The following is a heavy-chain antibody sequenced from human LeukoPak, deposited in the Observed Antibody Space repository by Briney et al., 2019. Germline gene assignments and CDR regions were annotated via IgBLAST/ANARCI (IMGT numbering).Heavy chain of an antibody. J-gene: IGHJ4*02. Sequence: SETLSLTCSVSGGSISRSDHYWSWIRQPPGKGLEWIGNIYYNGITYYNPSLKSRVTMSVDTSKNQFSLKLSSVTAADTAVYYCARGDSSGYYSPPFDYWGQGTLVTVSS. D-gene: IGHD3-22*01. CDR1: GGSISRSDHY. CDR2: IYYNGIT. CDR3: ARGDSSGYYSPPFDY. V-gene: IGHV4-30-4*02.